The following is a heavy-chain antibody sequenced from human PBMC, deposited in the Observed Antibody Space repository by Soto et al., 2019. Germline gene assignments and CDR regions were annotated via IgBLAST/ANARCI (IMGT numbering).Heavy chain of an antibody. CDR2: INHSGST. V-gene: IGHV4-34*01. J-gene: IGHJ4*02. CDR3: AREYGGNSGTFDY. CDR1: GGSFSGYY. Sequence: QVQLQQWGAGLLKPSETLSLTCAVYGGSFSGYYWSWIRQPPGKGLEWIGEINHSGSTNYNPSLKSRVTIAVDTSKNQFSLKLGSVTAADTAVYYWAREYGGNSGTFDYWGQGTLVTVSS. D-gene: IGHD2-21*02.